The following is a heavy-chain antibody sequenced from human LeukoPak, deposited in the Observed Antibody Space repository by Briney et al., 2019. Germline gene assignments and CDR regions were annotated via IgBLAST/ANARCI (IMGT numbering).Heavy chain of an antibody. V-gene: IGHV3-74*01. D-gene: IGHD6-13*01. Sequence: GGSLRLSCAASGFTFSSYWMHWVRQVPGKGLVWVSRVSPDGRTTSYADSVKGRFTISRDNSKNTLYLQMNSLRGEDTAVYYCARLTAAGRRTDFDYWGQGTLVTVSS. CDR1: GFTFSSYW. CDR2: VSPDGRTT. CDR3: ARLTAAGRRTDFDY. J-gene: IGHJ4*02.